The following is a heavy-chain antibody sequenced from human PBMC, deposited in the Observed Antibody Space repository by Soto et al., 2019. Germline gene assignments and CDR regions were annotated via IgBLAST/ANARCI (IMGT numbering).Heavy chain of an antibody. V-gene: IGHV1-18*04. Sequence: AASVKVSCKASGYSFTSYGISWVRQAPGQGPEWMGWISGHNGNTNHPQSLQGRVTMTTDTSRNTAYMELRSLRSDDTAVYYCARHRFNYYDDTVYYHFDSWGQGTLVTVSS. CDR1: GYSFTSYG. CDR3: ARHRFNYYDDTVYYHFDS. CDR2: ISGHNGNT. J-gene: IGHJ5*01. D-gene: IGHD3-22*01.